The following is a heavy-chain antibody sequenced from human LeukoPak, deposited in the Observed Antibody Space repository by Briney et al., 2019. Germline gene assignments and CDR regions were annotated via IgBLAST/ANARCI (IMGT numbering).Heavy chain of an antibody. CDR3: ARVVDTAMVIDY. Sequence: ASVKVSCKASGYTFTGYYMHWVRQAPGQGLEWMGWINPNSGGTSYAQKFQGRVTMTRDTSISTAYMELSRLRSDDTAVYYCARVVDTAMVIDYWGQGTLVTVSS. CDR1: GYTFTGYY. D-gene: IGHD5-18*01. CDR2: INPNSGGT. J-gene: IGHJ4*02. V-gene: IGHV1-2*02.